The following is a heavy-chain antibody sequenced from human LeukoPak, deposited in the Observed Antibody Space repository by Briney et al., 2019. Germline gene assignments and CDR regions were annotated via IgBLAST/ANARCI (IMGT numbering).Heavy chain of an antibody. D-gene: IGHD2-2*01. CDR1: GFTFDDYA. J-gene: IGHJ6*02. CDR2: ISWNSGSI. Sequence: GGSLRLSCAASGFTFDDYAMHWVRQAPGKGLEWVSGISWNSGSIGYADSVKGRFTISRDNAKNSLYLQMNSLRAEDTALYYCAKGMGGDIVVVPAAKGAYYYYGMDVWGQGTTVTVSS. CDR3: AKGMGGDIVVVPAAKGAYYYYGMDV. V-gene: IGHV3-9*01.